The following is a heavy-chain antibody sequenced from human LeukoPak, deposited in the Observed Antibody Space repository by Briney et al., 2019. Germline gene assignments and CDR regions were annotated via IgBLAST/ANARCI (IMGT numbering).Heavy chain of an antibody. Sequence: GGSLRLSCAASGFTFSNYGMHWVRQAPGKGLEWVAFIRYDGSNKYYADSVKGRFTISRDNSKNTLYLEMNSLRADDTAVYYCAKDLMPLVPAAWNYFDFWGQGTLVTVSS. D-gene: IGHD2-2*01. J-gene: IGHJ4*02. CDR3: AKDLMPLVPAAWNYFDF. V-gene: IGHV3-30*02. CDR2: IRYDGSNK. CDR1: GFTFSNYG.